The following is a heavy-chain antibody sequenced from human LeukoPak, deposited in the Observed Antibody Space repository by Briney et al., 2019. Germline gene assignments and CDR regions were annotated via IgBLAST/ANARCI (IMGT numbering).Heavy chain of an antibody. J-gene: IGHJ4*02. CDR3: ARETYYYDSSGYRETKLFDY. CDR1: GFSFSSFW. Sequence: PGGSLRLSWAASGFSFSSFWMSWVRQAPGKVLEWVANIKQDGSEKYYVDSVKGRFTISRDNAKNSLYLQMNSLRAEDTAVYYCARETYYYDSSGYRETKLFDYWGQGTLVTVSS. V-gene: IGHV3-7*03. CDR2: IKQDGSEK. D-gene: IGHD3-22*01.